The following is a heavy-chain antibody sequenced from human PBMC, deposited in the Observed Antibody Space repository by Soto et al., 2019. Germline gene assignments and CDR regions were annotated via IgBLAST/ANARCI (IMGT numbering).Heavy chain of an antibody. D-gene: IGHD6-19*01. CDR2: TYWDDDN. CDR1: GFSLNERAVG. J-gene: IGHJ4*02. Sequence: QITLEESGPTLEKPTQTLTLTCTFSGFSLNERAVGGGWIRQPPGKALEWLAFTYWDDDNHYSPSLKNRLTITKDTSKNQVVLTMTNTDPADTATYYCAHGSGWLFDYWGQGTQVTVSS. V-gene: IGHV2-5*02. CDR3: AHGSGWLFDY.